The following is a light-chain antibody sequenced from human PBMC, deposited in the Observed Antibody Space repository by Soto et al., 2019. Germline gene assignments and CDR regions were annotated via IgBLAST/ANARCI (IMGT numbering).Light chain of an antibody. Sequence: DIQMTQSPSTLSASVGDRVTITCRASQSISNWLAWYQQKPGKAPKLLIYDASSLGSGVPSRFSGSGSGTEFTLSISSLQPDDFATYYCQQYNSYLGSFGQGTKLEIK. J-gene: IGKJ2*01. CDR1: QSISNW. CDR2: DAS. V-gene: IGKV1-5*01. CDR3: QQYNSYLGS.